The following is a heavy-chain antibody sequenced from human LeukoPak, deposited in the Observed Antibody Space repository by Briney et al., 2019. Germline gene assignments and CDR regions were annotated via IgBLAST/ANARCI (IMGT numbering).Heavy chain of an antibody. Sequence: PGGSLRLSCSASGFTFRNYAMNWVRQAPGKGLEWVSGISGDGGSTYYADSVKGRFTVSRDNSKNTLYLQMNSLRDEDTAVYYCAREVYCSGGSCFKAPGWFDPWGQGTLVTVSS. V-gene: IGHV3-23*01. CDR1: GFTFRNYA. CDR3: AREVYCSGGSCFKAPGWFDP. CDR2: ISGDGGST. J-gene: IGHJ5*02. D-gene: IGHD2-15*01.